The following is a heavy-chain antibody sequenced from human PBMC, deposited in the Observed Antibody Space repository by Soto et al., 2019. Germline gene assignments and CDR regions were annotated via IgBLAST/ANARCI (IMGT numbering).Heavy chain of an antibody. CDR1: GLTLSMYS. CDR3: ARDQLILPAHDFFYGSDV. J-gene: IGHJ6*02. Sequence: RSLRPSGEVSGLTLSMYSMTWVRQAPGKGLEWVAKIPQEGSDGHYVDSVKGRFTISRDNAKNSVYLQMNSLRAEDTAVYYCARDQLILPAHDFFYGSDVWGQGAKVTVSS. D-gene: IGHD2-21*02. V-gene: IGHV3-7*03. CDR2: IPQEGSDG.